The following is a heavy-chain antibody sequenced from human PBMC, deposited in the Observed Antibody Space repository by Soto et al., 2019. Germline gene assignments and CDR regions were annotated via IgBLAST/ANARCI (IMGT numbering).Heavy chain of an antibody. Sequence: GGSLRLSXAASGFIFSDYYMSWIRQAPGKGLEWLAYISRDGNAIFYADSVIGRFTVSRDNAKNSLFLQMDDLRAEDTAMFFCARGAEMSSLTKWFDPWGQGTLVTVSS. CDR1: GFIFSDYY. CDR3: ARGAEMSSLTKWFDP. CDR2: ISRDGNAI. D-gene: IGHD1-1*01. J-gene: IGHJ5*02. V-gene: IGHV3-11*01.